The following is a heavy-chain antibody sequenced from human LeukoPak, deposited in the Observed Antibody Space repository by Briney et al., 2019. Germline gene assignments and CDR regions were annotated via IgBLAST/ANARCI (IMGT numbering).Heavy chain of an antibody. D-gene: IGHD4-17*01. Sequence: PGGSLRLSCVGSGFTFSSYGMHWVRQPPGKGLEWVAAIWNDGTDEFYSDSVKGRFTISRDNSKNTVYLQMNSLRAEDTAVYYCAKEDDYGDLFDYWGQGTLVTVSS. J-gene: IGHJ4*02. V-gene: IGHV3-33*06. CDR1: GFTFSSYG. CDR2: IWNDGTDE. CDR3: AKEDDYGDLFDY.